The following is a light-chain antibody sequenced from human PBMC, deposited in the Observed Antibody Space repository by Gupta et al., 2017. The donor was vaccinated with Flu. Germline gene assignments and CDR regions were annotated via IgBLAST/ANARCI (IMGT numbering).Light chain of an antibody. V-gene: IGKV1-39*01. CDR2: AAS. Sequence: DIQMTQTPSSLSASVGDRVTITCRASQNSNGYLNWYQQKTGSAAKLLLYAASSFRDGGASRSCGGGAEGDVTITIFSLLPEDDAAYYCRQRYITPRTFGEGTKVEIK. CDR3: RQRYITPRT. CDR1: QNSNGY. J-gene: IGKJ4*01.